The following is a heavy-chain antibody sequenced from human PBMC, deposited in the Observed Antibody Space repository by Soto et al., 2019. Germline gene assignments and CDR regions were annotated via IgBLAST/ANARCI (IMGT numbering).Heavy chain of an antibody. D-gene: IGHD5-12*01. CDR3: ARHSGYDPTFDY. CDR1: GGSISSSSYY. J-gene: IGHJ4*02. CDR2: IYYSGST. V-gene: IGHV4-39*01. Sequence: PSETLSLTCTVSGGSISSSSYYWGWIRQPPGKGLEWIGSIYYSGSTYYNPSLKSRVTISVDTSKNQFSLKLSSVTAADTAVYYCARHSGYDPTFDYWGQGTLVTVSS.